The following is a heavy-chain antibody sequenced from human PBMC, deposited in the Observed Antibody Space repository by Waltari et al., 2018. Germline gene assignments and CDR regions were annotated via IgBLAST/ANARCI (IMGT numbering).Heavy chain of an antibody. V-gene: IGHV4-59*01. CDR1: GGSISSYY. D-gene: IGHD6-25*01. J-gene: IGHJ2*01. CDR2: MYYSGST. CDR3: ARGGGQRKPTYFDL. Sequence: QVQLQESGPGLVKPSETLSLTCTVSGGSISSYYWRWIRQPPGKGLEWIGYMYYSGSTNYNPSLKSRVTISVDTSKNQFSLKLSSVTAADTAVYYCARGGGQRKPTYFDLWGRGTLVTVSS.